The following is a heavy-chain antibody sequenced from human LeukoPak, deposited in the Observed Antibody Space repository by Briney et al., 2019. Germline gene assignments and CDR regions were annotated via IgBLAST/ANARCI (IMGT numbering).Heavy chain of an antibody. Sequence: SETLSLTCAVCGGSFSGYYWSWIRQPPGKGLEWIGEINHSGSTNYNPSLKSRVTISVDTSKNQFSLKLSSVTAADTAVYYCAGIHYYDSSGYSREEAFDIWGQGTMVTVSS. CDR3: AGIHYYDSSGYSREEAFDI. J-gene: IGHJ3*02. CDR2: INHSGST. V-gene: IGHV4-34*01. D-gene: IGHD3-22*01. CDR1: GGSFSGYY.